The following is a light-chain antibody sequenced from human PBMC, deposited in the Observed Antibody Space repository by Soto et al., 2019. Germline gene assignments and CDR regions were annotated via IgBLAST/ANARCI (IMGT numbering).Light chain of an antibody. Sequence: SALTQPASVSGSPGQSITISCTGTSSDVGGYNYVSWYQQHPGKAPKLMIYDVSNRPSGVSNRFSGSKSGNTASLTISGLQAEDEADYYCSSYTSSNNYVFGTGTKVTVL. CDR3: SSYTSSNNYV. CDR2: DVS. J-gene: IGLJ1*01. V-gene: IGLV2-14*01. CDR1: SSDVGGYNY.